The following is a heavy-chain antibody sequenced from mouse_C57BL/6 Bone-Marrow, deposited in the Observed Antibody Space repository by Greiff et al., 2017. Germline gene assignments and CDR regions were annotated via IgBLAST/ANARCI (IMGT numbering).Heavy chain of an antibody. CDR1: GYTFTSYW. Sequence: QVQLQQPGAELVRPGSSVKLSCKASGYTFTSYWMHWVKQRPIQGLEWIGNIDPSDSETHYNQKFKDKATLTVDKSSSTAYMQLSSLTSEDSAVYYCARKGYYGSSSWFAYWGQGTLVTVSA. CDR3: ARKGYYGSSSWFAY. J-gene: IGHJ3*01. D-gene: IGHD1-1*01. CDR2: IDPSDSET. V-gene: IGHV1-52*01.